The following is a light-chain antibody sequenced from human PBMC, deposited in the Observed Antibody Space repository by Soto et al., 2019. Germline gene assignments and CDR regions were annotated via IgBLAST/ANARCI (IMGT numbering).Light chain of an antibody. CDR3: QQTYRATPL. J-gene: IGKJ1*01. V-gene: IGKV1-39*01. CDR2: AVS. Sequence: IQVTQSPSSLSTSVGDRVTITCRASPSIGTNLNWYQQRPGKASKLLIYAVSSLQSGVSSRFSGCGSGTDFTLSINSLQHEDFATYFCQQTYRATPLFGQGTWWIS. CDR1: PSIGTN.